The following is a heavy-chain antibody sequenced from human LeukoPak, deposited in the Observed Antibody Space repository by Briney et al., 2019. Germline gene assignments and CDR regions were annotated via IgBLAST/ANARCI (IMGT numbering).Heavy chain of an antibody. Sequence: PGGSLRLSCAASGFTFSTCSMNWVRQAPGKGLEWVSYISSSGSTIYYADSVKGRFTISRDNAENSLYLQMNSLRAEDTAVYYCAELGITMIGGVWGKGTTVTISS. CDR1: GFTFSTCS. CDR3: AELGITMIGGV. D-gene: IGHD3-10*02. V-gene: IGHV3-48*04. CDR2: ISSSGSTI. J-gene: IGHJ6*04.